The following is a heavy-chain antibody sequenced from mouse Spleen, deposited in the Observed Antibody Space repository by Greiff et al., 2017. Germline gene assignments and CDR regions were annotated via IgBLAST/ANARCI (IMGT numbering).Heavy chain of an antibody. V-gene: IGHV1-18*01. J-gene: IGHJ4*01. CDR3: ARSGYRYVLYAMDY. D-gene: IGHD2-14*01. Sequence: EVQLQQSGPELVKPGASVKIPCKASGYTFTDYNMDWVKQSHGKSLEWIGDINPNNGGTIYNQKFKGKATLTVDKSSSTAYMELRSLTSEDTAVYYCARSGYRYVLYAMDYWGQGTSVTVSS. CDR2: INPNNGGT. CDR1: GYTFTDYN.